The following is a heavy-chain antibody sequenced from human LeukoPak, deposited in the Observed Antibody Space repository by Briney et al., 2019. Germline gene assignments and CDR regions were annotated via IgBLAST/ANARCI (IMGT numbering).Heavy chain of an antibody. J-gene: IGHJ6*03. Sequence: ASVKVSCKASGYTFTSYGISWVRQAPGQGLECLRWISAYHGNTNYAQKLQGRVTMTTDTSTSTAYMELRSLRSDDTAVYYCARVRYSSSHMDVWGKGTTVTVSS. D-gene: IGHD6-6*01. CDR3: ARVRYSSSHMDV. CDR2: ISAYHGNT. V-gene: IGHV1-18*01. CDR1: GYTFTSYG.